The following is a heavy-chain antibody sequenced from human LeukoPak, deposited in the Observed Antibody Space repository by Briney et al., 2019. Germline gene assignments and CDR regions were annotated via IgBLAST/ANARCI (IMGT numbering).Heavy chain of an antibody. CDR3: AREYGDSNWFDP. V-gene: IGHV4-61*02. D-gene: IGHD4-17*01. CDR1: GVSISRGSHY. Sequence: KPSQTLSLTCTVSGVSISRGSHYWSWIRQPAGKGLEWIGRIHSIGNTNYSPSLWRRVTISVDTSKNQFSLNLSSVTAADTAVYYCAREYGDSNWFDPWGQGTLMIVSS. CDR2: IHSIGNT. J-gene: IGHJ5*02.